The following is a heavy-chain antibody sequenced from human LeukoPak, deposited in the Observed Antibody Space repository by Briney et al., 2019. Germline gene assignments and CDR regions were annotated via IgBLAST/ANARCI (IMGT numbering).Heavy chain of an antibody. CDR3: ARGLLRYFDWLSSGDAFDI. Sequence: ASVKVSCKASGYTFTSYGISWVRQAPGQGLEWMGWISAYNGNTNYAQKLQGRVTMTTDTSTSTAYMELRSLRSDDTAVYYCARGLLRYFDWLSSGDAFDIWGQGTMVTVSS. J-gene: IGHJ3*02. CDR1: GYTFTSYG. V-gene: IGHV1-18*01. D-gene: IGHD3-9*01. CDR2: ISAYNGNT.